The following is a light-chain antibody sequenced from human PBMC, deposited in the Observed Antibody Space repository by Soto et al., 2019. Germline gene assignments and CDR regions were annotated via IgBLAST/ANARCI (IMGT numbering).Light chain of an antibody. Sequence: DIVMTQSPDSLAVSLGERATINCKSIQSVLYRSNSKNYLAWYQQKPGQPPKLLIYWSSTRESGVPDRFSGSGSGTDFTLTISSLQAEDVAVYYCQQYYSTPRTFGQGTKVDIK. J-gene: IGKJ1*01. CDR2: WSS. V-gene: IGKV4-1*01. CDR3: QQYYSTPRT. CDR1: QSVLYRSNSKNY.